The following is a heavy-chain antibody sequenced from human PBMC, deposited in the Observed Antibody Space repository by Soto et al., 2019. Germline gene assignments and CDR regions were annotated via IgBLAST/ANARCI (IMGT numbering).Heavy chain of an antibody. V-gene: IGHV3-23*01. CDR1: GFTFSSYA. D-gene: IGHD3-22*01. Sequence: GGSLRLSCAASGFTFSSYAMSWVRQAPGKGLEWVSAVSGSGGSTYYADSVKGRFTISRDNSKNTLYLQMNSLRAEDTAVYYCAKDSAGGYYYDSSGYHDYWGQGTLVTVSS. J-gene: IGHJ4*02. CDR2: VSGSGGST. CDR3: AKDSAGGYYYDSSGYHDY.